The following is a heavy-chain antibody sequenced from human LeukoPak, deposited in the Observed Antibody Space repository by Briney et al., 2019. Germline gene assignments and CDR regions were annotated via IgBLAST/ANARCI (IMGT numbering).Heavy chain of an antibody. CDR2: IYYSGSI. CDR1: GGSISSYY. V-gene: IGHV4-59*01. J-gene: IGHJ5*02. D-gene: IGHD6-19*01. Sequence: WETLSLTCTVSGGSISSYYWSWIRQPPGKGLEWIGYIYYSGSINYNPSLKSRVTISVDTSKNQFSLKLSSVTAADTAVYYCARASPVIAVARTVGRFDPWGQGTLVSVSS. CDR3: ARASPVIAVARTVGRFDP.